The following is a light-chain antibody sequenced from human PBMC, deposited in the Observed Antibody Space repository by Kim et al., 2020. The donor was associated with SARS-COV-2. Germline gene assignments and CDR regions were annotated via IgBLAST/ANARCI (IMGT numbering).Light chain of an antibody. Sequence: GQSITISCTGTSSDVGGYNYVSWYQQHPGKAPKLMIYDVSNRPSGVSNRFSGSKSGNTASLTISGLQAEDEADYYCSSYTGSTPYVFGTGTKVNVL. CDR2: DVS. CDR1: SSDVGGYNY. J-gene: IGLJ1*01. CDR3: SSYTGSTPYV. V-gene: IGLV2-14*03.